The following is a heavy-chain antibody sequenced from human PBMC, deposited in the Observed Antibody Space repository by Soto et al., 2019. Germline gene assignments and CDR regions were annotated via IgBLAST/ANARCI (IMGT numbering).Heavy chain of an antibody. CDR2: INPNSGGT. CDR1: GYTFTGYY. Sequence: ASVKVSCKASGYTFTGYYMHWVRQAPGQGLEWMGWINPNSGGTNYAQKFQGWVTMTRDTSISTAYMELSRLRSDDTAVYYCARDKVVYGDYGNYYYGMDVWGQGTKVTVS. CDR3: ARDKVVYGDYGNYYYGMDV. V-gene: IGHV1-2*04. D-gene: IGHD4-17*01. J-gene: IGHJ6*02.